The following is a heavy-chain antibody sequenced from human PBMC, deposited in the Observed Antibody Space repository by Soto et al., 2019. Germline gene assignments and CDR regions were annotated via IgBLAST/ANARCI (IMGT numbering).Heavy chain of an antibody. J-gene: IGHJ4*02. CDR2: ISGSGGST. V-gene: IGHV3-23*01. CDR1: GFTFSSYA. D-gene: IGHD2-2*01. CDR3: AKDPLNYGSSTSCYFDY. Sequence: GGSLRLSCAASGFTFSSYAMSWVRQAPGKGLEWVSAISGSGGSTYYAYSVKGRFTISRDNSKNTLYLQMNSLRAEDTAVYYCAKDPLNYGSSTSCYFDYWGQGTLVTVSS.